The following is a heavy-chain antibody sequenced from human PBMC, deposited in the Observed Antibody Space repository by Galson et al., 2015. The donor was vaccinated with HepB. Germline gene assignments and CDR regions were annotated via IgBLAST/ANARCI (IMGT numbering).Heavy chain of an antibody. Sequence: SLRLSCAASGFTFSDHAMHWVRQAPGKGLEWVAVISYDGRNKYYADSVKGRFTISRDNSKYTLYLQMYSLRPEDTAVYYCTRGTAVADRPLYEYWGQGTLVTASS. CDR2: ISYDGRNK. V-gene: IGHV3-30*04. CDR3: TRGTAVADRPLYEY. CDR1: GFTFSDHA. J-gene: IGHJ4*02. D-gene: IGHD6-19*01.